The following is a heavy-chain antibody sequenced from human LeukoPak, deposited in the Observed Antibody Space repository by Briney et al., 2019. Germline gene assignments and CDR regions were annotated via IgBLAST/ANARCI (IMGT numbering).Heavy chain of an antibody. CDR1: GGTFSSYA. V-gene: IGHV1-69*01. J-gene: IGHJ4*02. Sequence: SVKVSCKASGGTFSSYAISWVRQAPGQGLEWMGGIIPIFGTANYAQKFQGRVTITADESTSTAYMELSSLRSEDTAVYYCARDPKSSGYVDYWGQGTLVTVSS. CDR3: ARDPKSSGYVDY. D-gene: IGHD3-22*01. CDR2: IIPIFGTA.